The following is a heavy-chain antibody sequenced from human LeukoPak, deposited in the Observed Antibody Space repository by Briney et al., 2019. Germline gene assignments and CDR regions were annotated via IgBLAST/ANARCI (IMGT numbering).Heavy chain of an antibody. CDR1: GGTFSSYA. J-gene: IGHJ4*02. CDR2: IIPIFGTA. D-gene: IGHD3-10*01. Sequence: GSSVKVSCKASGGTFSSYAISWVRQAPGQGLEWVGGIIPIFGTANYAQKFQGRVTITADESTSTAYMELSSLRSEDTAVYYCASHYYGSGSYDYWGQGTLVTVSS. CDR3: ASHYYGSGSYDY. V-gene: IGHV1-69*01.